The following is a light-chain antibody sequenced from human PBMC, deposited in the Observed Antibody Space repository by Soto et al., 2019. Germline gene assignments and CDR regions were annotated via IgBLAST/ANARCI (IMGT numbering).Light chain of an antibody. CDR3: RSYTNSSTYV. J-gene: IGLJ1*01. Sequence: QSALTQPASGSGSPGQSITISCTGTSSEVGGYNYVSWYQQHPGKAPKPMIYEISNRPAGVSNRFSGSKSGNTAYLTICGLQADVVADYYCRSYTNSSTYVFGTGTKLTVL. V-gene: IGLV2-14*01. CDR1: SSEVGGYNY. CDR2: EIS.